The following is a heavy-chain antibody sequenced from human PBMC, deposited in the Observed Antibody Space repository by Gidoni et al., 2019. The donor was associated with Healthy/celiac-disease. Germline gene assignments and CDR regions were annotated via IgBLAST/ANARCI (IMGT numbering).Heavy chain of an antibody. Sequence: QVQLVQSGAEVKKPGSAVKVSCKASGGTFSSYAISWVRQAPGQGLEWMGGIIPTFGTANYAQKFQGRVTITADKSTSTAYMELSSLRSEDTAVYYCARVASPSSSRENWFDPWGQGTLVTVSS. D-gene: IGHD6-6*01. CDR2: IIPTFGTA. V-gene: IGHV1-69*06. CDR1: GGTFSSYA. J-gene: IGHJ5*02. CDR3: ARVASPSSSRENWFDP.